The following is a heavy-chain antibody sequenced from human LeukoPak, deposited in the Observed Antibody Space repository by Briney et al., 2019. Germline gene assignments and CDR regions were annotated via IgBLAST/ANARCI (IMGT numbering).Heavy chain of an antibody. D-gene: IGHD4-11*01. V-gene: IGHV4-39*01. J-gene: IGHJ4*02. CDR3: ARQDYSNYFDY. Sequence: SETLSLTCTVSGGSISSSSYYWGWIRQPSGKGLEWIGSIYYSGSTYYNPSLKSRVTISVDTSKNQFSLKLSSVTAADTAVYYCARQDYSNYFDYWGQGTLVTVSS. CDR2: IYYSGST. CDR1: GGSISSSSYY.